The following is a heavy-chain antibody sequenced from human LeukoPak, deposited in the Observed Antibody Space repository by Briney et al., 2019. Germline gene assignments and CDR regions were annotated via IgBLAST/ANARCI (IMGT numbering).Heavy chain of an antibody. CDR3: AKDRSTYNVLTGYQDY. V-gene: IGHV3-30*18. J-gene: IGHJ4*02. CDR1: GFSFGRYG. Sequence: PGGSLRLSCAVSGFSFGRYGMHWVRQAPGKGPEWVALISYDGGNEDYVDSMKGRFTVSRDNSRNTLYLQMNSLRPEDTGVYYCAKDRSTYNVLTGYQDYWGQGTLVTVST. D-gene: IGHD3-9*01. CDR2: ISYDGGNE.